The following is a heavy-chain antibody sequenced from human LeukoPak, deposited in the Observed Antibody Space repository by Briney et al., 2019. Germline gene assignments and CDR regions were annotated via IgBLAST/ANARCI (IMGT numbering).Heavy chain of an antibody. CDR3: AKDPRREYYFDF. J-gene: IGHJ4*02. Sequence: PGGSLRLSCVASGFTFDNCAMHWVRQVPGKGLEWVAIISEDGSITYYADSVKGRFSISRDNSKNSLYLQMNGLRREDTAFYYCAKDPRREYYFDFWGQGTRVTVSS. CDR2: ISEDGSIT. V-gene: IGHV3-43*02. CDR1: GFTFDNCA. D-gene: IGHD3-10*01.